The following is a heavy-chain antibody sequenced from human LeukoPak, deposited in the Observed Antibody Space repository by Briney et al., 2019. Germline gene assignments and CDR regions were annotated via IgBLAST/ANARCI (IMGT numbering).Heavy chain of an antibody. Sequence: GASVKVSCKASGYTFTGYYMHWVRQAPGQGLEWMGWINPNSGGTNYAQKFQGRVTMTRDTSISTAYMELSRLRPDDTAVYYCARERDYDYVWGSYRTGGAFDTWGQGTMVTVSS. CDR2: INPNSGGT. J-gene: IGHJ3*02. V-gene: IGHV1-2*02. CDR1: GYTFTGYY. D-gene: IGHD3-16*02. CDR3: ARERDYDYVWGSYRTGGAFDT.